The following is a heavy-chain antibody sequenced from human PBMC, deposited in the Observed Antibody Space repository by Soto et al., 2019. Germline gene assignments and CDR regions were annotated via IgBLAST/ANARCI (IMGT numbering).Heavy chain of an antibody. CDR1: GFTFSSYV. D-gene: IGHD3-10*01. CDR2: ISAGGSST. Sequence: GGSLRLSCAASGFTFSSYVMSRVRQAPGKGLEWVSTISAGGSSTYYADSVKGRFTISRDNSKNTLYLQMNSLRPEDTAVYYCAKEGALGLYYFDYWGQGTLVTVSS. CDR3: AKEGALGLYYFDY. J-gene: IGHJ4*02. V-gene: IGHV3-23*01.